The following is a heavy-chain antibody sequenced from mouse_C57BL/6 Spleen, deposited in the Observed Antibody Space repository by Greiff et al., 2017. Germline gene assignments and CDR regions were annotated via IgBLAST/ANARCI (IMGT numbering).Heavy chain of an antibody. CDR1: GFTFSSYG. CDR3: ARRGGVTTLYYFDY. CDR2: ISSGGSYT. J-gene: IGHJ2*01. D-gene: IGHD2-2*01. Sequence: EVHLVESGGDLVKPGGSLKLSCAASGFTFSSYGMSWVRQTPDKRLEWVATISSGGSYTYYPDSVKGRFTISRDNAKNTLYLQMSSLKSEDTAMYYCARRGGVTTLYYFDYWGQGTTLTVSS. V-gene: IGHV5-6*01.